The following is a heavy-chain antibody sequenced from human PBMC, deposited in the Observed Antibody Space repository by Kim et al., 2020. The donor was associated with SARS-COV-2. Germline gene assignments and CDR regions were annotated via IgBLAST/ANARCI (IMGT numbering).Heavy chain of an antibody. CDR3: AKGAGGP. V-gene: IGHV3-21*01. Sequence: STGNSRYYTESVKGRFTISRDNAQNSLFLQINSLRAEDTAVYYCAKGAGGPWGQGTLVTVSS. CDR2: STGNSR. J-gene: IGHJ5*02. D-gene: IGHD6-13*01.